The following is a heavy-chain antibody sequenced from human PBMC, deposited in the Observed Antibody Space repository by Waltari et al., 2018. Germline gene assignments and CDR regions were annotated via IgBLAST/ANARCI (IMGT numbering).Heavy chain of an antibody. D-gene: IGHD6-13*01. Sequence: EVQLLESGGGLVQPGWSLGLSCAAPGFPFVTFAIPWVSQAPGEGLELVSSISGPALTTFYADSVKGRFSISRDNSKKTLYLQINGLTADDTAVYYCAKVAGIAAAEFHFDFWGRGTLVTVSS. J-gene: IGHJ4*02. CDR3: AKVAGIAAAEFHFDF. CDR1: GFPFVTFA. CDR2: ISGPALTT. V-gene: IGHV3-23*01.